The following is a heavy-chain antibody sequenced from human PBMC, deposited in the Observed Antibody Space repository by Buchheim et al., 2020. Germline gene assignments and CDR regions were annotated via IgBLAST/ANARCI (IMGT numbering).Heavy chain of an antibody. CDR2: IFYSGST. Sequence: QLQLQESGPGLVKPSETLSLTCSVSGDSISSSSDYWAWIRQPPGKGLEWIGSIFYSGSTYYNPSLKSRVTISVDTSKNQFSLRLTYVTAADTAVYYCTRNNCSTTRCYGLGEHFDYWGQGTL. V-gene: IGHV4-39*01. D-gene: IGHD2-2*01. CDR1: GDSISSSSDY. J-gene: IGHJ4*02. CDR3: TRNNCSTTRCYGLGEHFDY.